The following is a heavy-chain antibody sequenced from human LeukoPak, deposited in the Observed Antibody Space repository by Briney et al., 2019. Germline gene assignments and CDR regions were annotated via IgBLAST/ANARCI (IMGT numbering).Heavy chain of an antibody. CDR3: AKDVLRLVEAMRGIDY. Sequence: GGSLRLSCTVSGVTFSDYGMQWVRQAPGKGLEWVAFTLYNGVNKYYADSVKGRFTISRDNSKITLYLQMNSLRAEDTAVYYCAKDVLRLVEAMRGIDYWGQGTLVTVSS. CDR2: TLYNGVNK. V-gene: IGHV3-30*02. CDR1: GVTFSDYG. D-gene: IGHD3-22*01. J-gene: IGHJ4*02.